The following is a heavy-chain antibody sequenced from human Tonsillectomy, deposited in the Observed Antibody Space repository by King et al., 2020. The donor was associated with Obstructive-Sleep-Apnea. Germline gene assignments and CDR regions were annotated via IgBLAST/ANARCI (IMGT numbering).Heavy chain of an antibody. V-gene: IGHV4-34*01. Sequence: VQLQQWGAGLLKPSETLSLTCAVYGGSFSGYYWSWIRQPPGKGLEWIGEINHSGSTNYNPSLKSRVTISVDTSKNQFSLKLSSVTAADTAVYYCARVGLRFLEWPDAFDIWGQGTMVTVSS. CDR2: INHSGST. CDR1: GGSFSGYY. D-gene: IGHD3-3*01. J-gene: IGHJ3*02. CDR3: ARVGLRFLEWPDAFDI.